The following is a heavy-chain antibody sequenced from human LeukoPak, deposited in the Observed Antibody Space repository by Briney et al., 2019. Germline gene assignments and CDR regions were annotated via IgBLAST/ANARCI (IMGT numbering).Heavy chain of an antibody. CDR1: GGSISSKSYY. Sequence: SETLSLTCTVSGGSISSKSYYWAWIRQPPGKGLEWIGGIYYSENTYYNPSLKSRVTISLDTSRNQFSLRLSSVTAADTAVYYCARLDAASTLNYWGQGTLVTVSS. CDR2: IYYSENT. D-gene: IGHD5/OR15-5a*01. V-gene: IGHV4-39*07. J-gene: IGHJ4*02. CDR3: ARLDAASTLNY.